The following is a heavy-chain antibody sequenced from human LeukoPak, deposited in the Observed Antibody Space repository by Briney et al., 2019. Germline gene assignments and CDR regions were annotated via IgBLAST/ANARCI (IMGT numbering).Heavy chain of an antibody. J-gene: IGHJ3*02. CDR3: ARGGKITIFGVAPSAFDI. Sequence: SETLSLTCTVSGYSISSGHYWGWIRQPAGKGLEWIGRIYTSGSTNYNPSLKCRVTMSVDTSKNQFSLKLSSVTAADTAVYYCARGGKITIFGVAPSAFDIWGRGTMVTVSS. CDR1: GYSISSGHY. V-gene: IGHV4-4*07. D-gene: IGHD3-3*01. CDR2: IYTSGST.